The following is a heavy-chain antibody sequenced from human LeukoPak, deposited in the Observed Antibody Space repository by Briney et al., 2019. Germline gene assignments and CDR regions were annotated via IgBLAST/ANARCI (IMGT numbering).Heavy chain of an antibody. CDR3: AREFQYYLDY. CDR2: INPSSGST. J-gene: IGHJ4*02. CDR1: GHTFINYY. Sequence: ASVKVSCKTSGHTFINYYIHWVRQAPGQGLQWMGMINPSSGSTNYAQKFHGRVTMTRDTSTYTVYMEVSSLRSEDTAFYYCAREFQYYLDYWGRGSLVTVSS. V-gene: IGHV1-46*01.